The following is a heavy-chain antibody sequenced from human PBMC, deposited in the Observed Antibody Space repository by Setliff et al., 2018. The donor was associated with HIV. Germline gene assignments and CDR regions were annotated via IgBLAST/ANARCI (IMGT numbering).Heavy chain of an antibody. Sequence: GESLKISCKGSGYSFTSYWIGWVRQMPGTGLEWMVIIYPGDSDTRYTPSFQVQVTIAADKSISTAYLQWSSLKASDTAMYYCARHSRPYYYDSSGYSYYFDYWGQGTLVTVSS. CDR1: GYSFTSYW. J-gene: IGHJ4*02. D-gene: IGHD3-22*01. V-gene: IGHV5-51*01. CDR2: IYPGDSDT. CDR3: ARHSRPYYYDSSGYSYYFDY.